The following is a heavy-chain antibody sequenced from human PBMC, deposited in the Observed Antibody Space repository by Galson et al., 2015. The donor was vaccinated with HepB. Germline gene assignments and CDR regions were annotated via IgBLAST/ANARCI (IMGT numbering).Heavy chain of an antibody. D-gene: IGHD3-22*01. CDR1: GYIFSGYH. CDR2: INPNSGDT. CDR3: ARTRRFYDNSGYFHFDS. J-gene: IGHJ4*02. V-gene: IGHV1-2*02. Sequence: SVKVSCKASGYIFSGYHIHWVRQAPGQGLEWMGWINPNSGDTKYTQRFQGRVTMTRDTSIRTAYMELSRLRSDDTAVYYCARTRRFYDNSGYFHFDSWGQGTLITVSS.